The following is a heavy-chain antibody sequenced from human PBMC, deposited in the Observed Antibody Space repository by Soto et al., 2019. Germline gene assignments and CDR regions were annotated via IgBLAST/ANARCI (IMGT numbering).Heavy chain of an antibody. Sequence: EVQLVESGGGLVKPGGSLRLSCAASGFTFSNAWMNWVRQAPGRGLEWVGRIKSKTDGGTTDYAATVKGRFTISRDDTKNTLYLQMNSLKTGDTAVYYCTTLTTYYYGRGSRLDWGQGTLVTVSS. CDR1: GFTFSNAW. J-gene: IGHJ4*02. V-gene: IGHV3-15*07. CDR3: TTLTTYYYGRGSRLD. D-gene: IGHD3-10*01. CDR2: IKSKTDGGTT.